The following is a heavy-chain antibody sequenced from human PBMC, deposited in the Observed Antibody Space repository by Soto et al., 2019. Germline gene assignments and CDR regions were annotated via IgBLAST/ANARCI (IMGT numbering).Heavy chain of an antibody. J-gene: IGHJ4*02. CDR1: GLIFSNYK. Sequence: EVQLVESGGGLVQPGGSLRRSCAASGLIFSNYKMHWVRQAPGKGLVWVSRINTDGSITDYADSVKGRFTVSRDNAKNTMYLQMNSLTADDTAVYYCARDTNGLHYWGQGTLVTVSS. V-gene: IGHV3-74*01. D-gene: IGHD2-8*01. CDR2: INTDGSIT. CDR3: ARDTNGLHY.